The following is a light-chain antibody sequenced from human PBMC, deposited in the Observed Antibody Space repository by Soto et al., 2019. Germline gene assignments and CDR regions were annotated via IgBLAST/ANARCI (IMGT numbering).Light chain of an antibody. Sequence: QTVVTQEPSFSVSPGGTVTLTCGLNSGSVSISYYPSWYQQTPGQAPRTLIYKTNIRSSGVPDRFSGSILGNKAALTITGAQADDESDYYCVLYLGSGISEFGGGTKLTVL. CDR2: KTN. J-gene: IGLJ3*02. CDR3: VLYLGSGISE. V-gene: IGLV8-61*01. CDR1: SGSVSISYY.